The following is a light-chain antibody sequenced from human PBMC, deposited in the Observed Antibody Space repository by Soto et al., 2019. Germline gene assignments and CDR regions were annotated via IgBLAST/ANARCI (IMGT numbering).Light chain of an antibody. CDR2: EVT. CDR3: SSYAGRNNFHVV. J-gene: IGLJ2*01. Sequence: QSVLTQPPSASGSPGQSVTISCTGTSSDVGGYNYVSWYQQHPGKAPKLMIYEVTKRPSGVPDRFSGSKSGNTASLTVSGLQAEDEADYYCSSYAGRNNFHVVFGGGTKLTVL. V-gene: IGLV2-8*01. CDR1: SSDVGGYNY.